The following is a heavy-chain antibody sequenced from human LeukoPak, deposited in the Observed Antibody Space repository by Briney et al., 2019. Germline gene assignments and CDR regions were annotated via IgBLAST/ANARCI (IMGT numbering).Heavy chain of an antibody. J-gene: IGHJ4*02. CDR1: GFTFGSYW. Sequence: GGSLRLSCAVSGFTFGSYWMHWVRQAPGKGLVWVSRINSDGTSTSYADSVKGRFTISRDTAKNTLYLQMNSLRAEDTAVYYCARGGVAAGFDYWGQGTLVTVSS. CDR2: INSDGTST. CDR3: ARGGVAAGFDY. V-gene: IGHV3-74*01. D-gene: IGHD6-13*01.